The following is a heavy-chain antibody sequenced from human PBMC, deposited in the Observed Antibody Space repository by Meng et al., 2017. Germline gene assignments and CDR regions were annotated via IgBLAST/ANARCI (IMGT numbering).Heavy chain of an antibody. Sequence: ASVKVSCKASGYTFTGYYMHWVRQAPGQGLEWMGWINPNSGGTNYAQKFQGRVTMTRDTSISTAYMELSRLRSDDKDVYYCARGLVLSWLDWDYWGQGTLVTVSS. CDR3: ARGLVLSWLDWDY. CDR2: INPNSGGT. D-gene: IGHD6-19*01. J-gene: IGHJ4*01. CDR1: GYTFTGYY. V-gene: IGHV1-2*02.